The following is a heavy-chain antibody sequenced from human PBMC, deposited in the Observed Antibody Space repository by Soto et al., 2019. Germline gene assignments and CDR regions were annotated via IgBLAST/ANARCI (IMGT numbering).Heavy chain of an antibody. V-gene: IGHV4-30-4*01. D-gene: IGHD5-18*01. J-gene: IGHJ6*02. CDR1: GGSISSDHYH. CDR2: IHYSGSV. Sequence: QVQLQESGPGLVRPSQTLSLTCTVSGGSISSDHYHWTWIRQTPGKGLEWIGYIHYSGSVYYNPSLPSRVTMSVDTSKNLCSLKLSSVTAADPAVYFCVREADGGDRDYYGLDVWGQGTTFNVS. CDR3: VREADGGDRDYYGLDV.